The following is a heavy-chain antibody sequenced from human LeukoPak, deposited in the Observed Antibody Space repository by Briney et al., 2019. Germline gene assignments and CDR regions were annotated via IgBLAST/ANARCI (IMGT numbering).Heavy chain of an antibody. CDR1: GFTFSVYS. V-gene: IGHV3-48*02. CDR3: VRDPDALDF. Sequence: GGSLRLSCAASGFTFSVYSMNWVRQAPGKGLEWVAYIRSSGSPIYYADSVKGRFTISRDNAKNSLYLQMNSLRDEDTAVYYCVRDPDALDFWGQGTPVTVSS. CDR2: IRSSGSPI. J-gene: IGHJ4*02.